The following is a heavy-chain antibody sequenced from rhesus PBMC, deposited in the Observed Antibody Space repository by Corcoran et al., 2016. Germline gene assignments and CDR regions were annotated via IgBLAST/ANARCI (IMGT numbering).Heavy chain of an antibody. CDR3: ARDRIYYYFDY. Sequence: QVQLQESGPGVVKPSETLSLTCAVSGGSISDSYRWSWIRQPPGTGLELIGYIDGSTTSTNDNPSLKRRVTISKDTSKNQVYLKLSSVTAADTAVYYCARDRIYYYFDYWGQGVLVTVSS. J-gene: IGHJ4*01. CDR2: IDGSTTST. CDR1: GGSISDSYR. V-gene: IGHV4S10*01. D-gene: IGHD2-2*01.